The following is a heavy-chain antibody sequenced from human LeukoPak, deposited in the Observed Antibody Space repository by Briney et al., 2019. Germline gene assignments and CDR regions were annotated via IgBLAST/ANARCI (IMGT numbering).Heavy chain of an antibody. Sequence: ASVKVSCKASGYTFTSYGISWVRQAPGQGLEWMGWISAYNGNTNYAQKLQGRVTMTTDTSTSTAYMELRSLRSDDTAVYYCARDWGPYYYGSGSYPDAFDTWGQGTMVTVSS. V-gene: IGHV1-18*01. CDR3: ARDWGPYYYGSGSYPDAFDT. J-gene: IGHJ3*02. CDR2: ISAYNGNT. CDR1: GYTFTSYG. D-gene: IGHD3-10*01.